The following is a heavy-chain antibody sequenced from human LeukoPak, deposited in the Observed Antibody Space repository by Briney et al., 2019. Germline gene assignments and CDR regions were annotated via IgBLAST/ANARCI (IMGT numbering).Heavy chain of an antibody. CDR1: GFTFGPHA. V-gene: IGHV3-30-3*01. J-gene: IGHJ6*02. D-gene: IGHD1-26*01. Sequence: GGSLRLSCAASGFTFGPHAMHWVRQAPGKGLEWVAVISHDGSTKYYADSVKGRFTISRDNSKNTLYLQMNSLRAEDTAVYYCARASHQWELRLYGMDVWGQGTTVTVSS. CDR2: ISHDGSTK. CDR3: ARASHQWELRLYGMDV.